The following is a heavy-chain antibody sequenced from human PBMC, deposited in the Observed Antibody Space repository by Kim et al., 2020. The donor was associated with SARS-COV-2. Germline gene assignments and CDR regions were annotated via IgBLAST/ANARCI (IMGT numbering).Heavy chain of an antibody. CDR3: AKDKWGAAGNFDY. Sequence: YADSVRGRFTITRENSNNTLYLQLNSLGAEDTAVYYCAKDKWGAAGNFDYWGQGTLVTVSS. D-gene: IGHD6-13*01. V-gene: IGHV3-23*01. J-gene: IGHJ4*02.